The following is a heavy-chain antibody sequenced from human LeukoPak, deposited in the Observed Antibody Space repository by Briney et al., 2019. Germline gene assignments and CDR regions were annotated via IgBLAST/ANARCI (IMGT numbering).Heavy chain of an antibody. J-gene: IGHJ6*02. CDR3: ARDHYVSPYSDYYYYYGMDV. D-gene: IGHD4-17*01. V-gene: IGHV4-59*01. Sequence: SETLSLTCTVSGGSISSYYWSWIRQPPGKGLEWIGYIHYSGSTNYNPSLKSRVTISVDTSKNQFSLKLSSVTAADTAVYYCARDHYVSPYSDYYYYYGMDVWGQGTTVTVSS. CDR2: IHYSGST. CDR1: GGSISSYY.